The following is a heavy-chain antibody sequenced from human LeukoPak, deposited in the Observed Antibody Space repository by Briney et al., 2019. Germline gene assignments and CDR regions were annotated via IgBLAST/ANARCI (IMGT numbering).Heavy chain of an antibody. Sequence: SVKVSCKASGGTFSSYAISWVRQAPGQGLEWMGGIIPTFGTTNYAQKFQGRVTITADESTSTAYMELSSLRSEDTAVYYCARESVPAAIMDYYYYMDVWGKGTTVTVSS. V-gene: IGHV1-69*13. J-gene: IGHJ6*03. CDR3: ARESVPAAIMDYYYYMDV. D-gene: IGHD2-2*02. CDR1: GGTFSSYA. CDR2: IIPTFGTT.